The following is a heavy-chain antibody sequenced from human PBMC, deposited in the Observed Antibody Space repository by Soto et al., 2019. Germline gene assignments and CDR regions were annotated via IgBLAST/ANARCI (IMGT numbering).Heavy chain of an antibody. Sequence: PGGSLRLSCAASEFTFSKHGMHWVRQAPGKGLEWVAVISYDGSNKYYGDSVKDRFTISRDNSKNTLYLHMNSLRPEDTAVYFCAKGPPLLMVYPVLDSWGQGTTVTVSS. CDR1: EFTFSKHG. CDR3: AKGPPLLMVYPVLDS. V-gene: IGHV3-30*18. D-gene: IGHD2-8*01. CDR2: ISYDGSNK. J-gene: IGHJ6*02.